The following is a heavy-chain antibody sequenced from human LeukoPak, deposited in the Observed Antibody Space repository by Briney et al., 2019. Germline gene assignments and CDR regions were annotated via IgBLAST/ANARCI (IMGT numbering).Heavy chain of an antibody. J-gene: IGHJ5*02. V-gene: IGHV4-38-2*02. D-gene: IGHD2-15*01. CDR3: ARGSLPPHCSGGSCYFNWFDP. Sequence: PSETLSLTCTVSGYSISSGYYWGWIRQPPGKGLEWIGSIYYSGSTYYNPSLKSRVTISVDTSKNQFSLKLSSVTAADTAVYYCARGSLPPHCSGGSCYFNWFDPWGQGTLVTVSS. CDR2: IYYSGST. CDR1: GYSISSGYY.